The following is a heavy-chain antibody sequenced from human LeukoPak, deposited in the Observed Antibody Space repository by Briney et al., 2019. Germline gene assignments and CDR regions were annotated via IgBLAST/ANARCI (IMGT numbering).Heavy chain of an antibody. CDR2: IYSGGST. V-gene: IGHV3-53*01. CDR1: GFTVSSNY. D-gene: IGHD3-10*01. Sequence: PGGSLRLSCAASGFTVSSNYMSWVRQAPGKGLEWVSVIYSGGSTYYADSVKGRFTISRDNAKNSLYLQMHSLRAEDTAVYYCARGPMVRGVIIRRSKSGYFDSWGQGTLVTVSS. J-gene: IGHJ4*02. CDR3: ARGPMVRGVIIRRSKSGYFDS.